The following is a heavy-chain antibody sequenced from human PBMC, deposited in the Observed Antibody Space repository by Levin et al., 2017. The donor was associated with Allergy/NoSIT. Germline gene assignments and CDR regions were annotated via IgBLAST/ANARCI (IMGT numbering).Heavy chain of an antibody. Sequence: GGSLRLSCAASGFTFSHYGIHWVRQAPGKGLEWVAVISYDGSNQWYADSVKGRFTISRDNSKNTLYLHMYSLTAEDTAAYYCVKDERYCSGGPCYYYFDYWGQGTLVTVSS. V-gene: IGHV3-30*18. CDR1: GFTFSHYG. D-gene: IGHD2-15*01. J-gene: IGHJ4*02. CDR3: VKDERYCSGGPCYYYFDY. CDR2: ISYDGSNQ.